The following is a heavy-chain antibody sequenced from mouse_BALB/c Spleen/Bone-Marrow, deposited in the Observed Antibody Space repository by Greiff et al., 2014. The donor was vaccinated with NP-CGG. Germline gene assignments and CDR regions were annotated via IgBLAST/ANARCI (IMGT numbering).Heavy chain of an antibody. CDR1: GYAFSLYW. Sequence: QVQLKESGAELVRPGSSVKISCKASGYAFSLYWVNWVKQRPGQGLEWIGQIYPGDDDTDYNGKFMGKATLTADRSSSTAYMQLGSLTSEDSAVYFCARGGISIDYWGHGTTLTVSS. CDR3: ARGGISIDY. V-gene: IGHV1-80*01. CDR2: IYPGDDDT. J-gene: IGHJ2*01.